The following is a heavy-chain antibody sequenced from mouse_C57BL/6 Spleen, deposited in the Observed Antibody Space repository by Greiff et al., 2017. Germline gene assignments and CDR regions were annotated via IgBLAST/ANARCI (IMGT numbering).Heavy chain of an antibody. J-gene: IGHJ3*01. CDR3: ARRGSSLAWFAY. CDR2: IYPGSGST. CDR1: GYTFTSYW. V-gene: IGHV1-55*01. D-gene: IGHD1-1*01. Sequence: QVQLQQPGAELVKPGASVKMSCKASGYTFTSYWITWVKQRPGQGLEWIGDIYPGSGSTNSNEKFKSKATLTVDTSSSTAYMQLSSLTSEDSAVYYCARRGSSLAWFAYGGQGTLVTGSA.